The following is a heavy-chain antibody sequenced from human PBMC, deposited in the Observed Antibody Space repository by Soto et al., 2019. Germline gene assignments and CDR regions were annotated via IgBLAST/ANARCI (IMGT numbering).Heavy chain of an antibody. V-gene: IGHV4-39*07. Sequence: SETLSLTCNVSYDSVSNRNYYWGWIRQPPGKGLEWIGSFYYGGHTNYNPSLKSRVTISADTSKNQLSLNLKSTTAADTAVYYCATLAPWGDHVFAVAWGQGTLVTVSS. D-gene: IGHD6-19*01. CDR3: ATLAPWGDHVFAVA. CDR2: FYYGGHT. J-gene: IGHJ5*02. CDR1: YDSVSNRNYY.